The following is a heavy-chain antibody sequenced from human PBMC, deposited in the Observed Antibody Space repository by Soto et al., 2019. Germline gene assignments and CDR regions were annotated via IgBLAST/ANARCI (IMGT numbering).Heavy chain of an antibody. CDR3: ARDGVATIPVY. V-gene: IGHV1-69*13. Sequence: SVKVSCKASGGTFSSYTISCVRQAPGQGLEWMGGIIPIFGTANYAQKFQGRVTITADESTSTAYMELSSLRSEDTAVYYCARDGVATIPVYWGQGTLVTVSS. D-gene: IGHD5-12*01. J-gene: IGHJ4*02. CDR1: GGTFSSYT. CDR2: IIPIFGTA.